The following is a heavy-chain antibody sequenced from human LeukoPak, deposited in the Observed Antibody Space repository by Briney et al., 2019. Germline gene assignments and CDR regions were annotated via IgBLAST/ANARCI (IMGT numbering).Heavy chain of an antibody. V-gene: IGHV4-4*02. CDR1: GGSISGTNW. CDR2: ISLAGQT. J-gene: IGHJ4*02. CDR3: SRESGAFCPFGY. D-gene: IGHD1-26*01. Sequence: PSGTLSLTCGVSGGSISGTNWWSWVRQPPGQGLEWIGEISLAGQTNFNPSLNGRVTMSLDKSSNKLYLHLTSVTAADTATYFCSRESGAFCPFGYWGQGTLVIVSS.